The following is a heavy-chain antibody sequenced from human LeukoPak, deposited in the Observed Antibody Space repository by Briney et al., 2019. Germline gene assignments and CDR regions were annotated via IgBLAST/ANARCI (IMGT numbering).Heavy chain of an antibody. J-gene: IGHJ4*02. Sequence: GRSLRLSCAASGFTFSSYGMHWVRQAPGKGLEWVAVIWYDGSNKYYADSVKGRFTISRDSSKNTLYLQMNSLRAEDTAVYYCAKTSNYYDSSAYSDWGQGTLVTVSS. CDR1: GFTFSSYG. D-gene: IGHD3-22*01. CDR3: AKTSNYYDSSAYSD. CDR2: IWYDGSNK. V-gene: IGHV3-33*06.